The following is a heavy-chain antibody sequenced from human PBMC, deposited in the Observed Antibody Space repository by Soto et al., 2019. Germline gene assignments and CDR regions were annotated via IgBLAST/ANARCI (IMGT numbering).Heavy chain of an antibody. CDR3: AHRLTLNSDWNYGGFDC. CDR2: IYWDDDK. V-gene: IGHV2-5*02. CDR1: GFSLTTSGVG. D-gene: IGHD1-7*01. Sequence: QINLKESGPALVKPTQTLTLTCTFSGFSLTTSGVGVGWIRQPPGKALEWLALIYWDDDKRYCPSLSRRLTITKDTSRNQVVLTMHNMDPVDTAKYFCAHRLTLNSDWNYGGFDCWGQGALVTVSS. J-gene: IGHJ4*02.